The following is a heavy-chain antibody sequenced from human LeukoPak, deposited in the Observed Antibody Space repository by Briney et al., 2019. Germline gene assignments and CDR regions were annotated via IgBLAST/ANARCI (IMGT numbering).Heavy chain of an antibody. Sequence: GGSLRLSCAASGLTFSIYAMSWVRQAPGKGLEWVSTITDSGGSTHYADSVKGRFTISRDNSKNTLYLQMNSLRAEDTAVYYCASEMVTTEDYWGQGTLVTLSS. CDR1: GLTFSIYA. D-gene: IGHD4-17*01. V-gene: IGHV3-23*01. CDR3: ASEMVTTEDY. CDR2: ITDSGGST. J-gene: IGHJ4*02.